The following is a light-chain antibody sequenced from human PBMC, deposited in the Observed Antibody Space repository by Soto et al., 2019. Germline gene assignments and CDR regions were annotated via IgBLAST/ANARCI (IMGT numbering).Light chain of an antibody. CDR1: SSDVGSYNL. CDR3: CSYAGSSTLVV. Sequence: QSALTQPASVSGSPGQSITISCTGTSSDVGSYNLVSWYQQHPGKAPKLMIYEVSQRPSGVSNRFSGSKSGNTASLTISGLQAEDEADYYCCSYAGSSTLVVFGGGTQLTVL. V-gene: IGLV2-23*02. CDR2: EVS. J-gene: IGLJ2*01.